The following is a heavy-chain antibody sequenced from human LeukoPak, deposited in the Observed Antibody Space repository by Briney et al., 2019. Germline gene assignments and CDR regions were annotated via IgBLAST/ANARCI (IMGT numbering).Heavy chain of an antibody. CDR3: ARGIVVVPAATSNWFDP. Sequence: SETPSLTCAVYGGSFSGYYWSWIRQPPGKGLEWIGEINHSGSTNYNPSLKSRVTISVDTSKNQFSLKLSSVTAADTAVYYCARGIVVVPAATSNWFDPWGQGTLVTVSS. D-gene: IGHD2-2*01. CDR2: INHSGST. CDR1: GGSFSGYY. J-gene: IGHJ5*02. V-gene: IGHV4-34*01.